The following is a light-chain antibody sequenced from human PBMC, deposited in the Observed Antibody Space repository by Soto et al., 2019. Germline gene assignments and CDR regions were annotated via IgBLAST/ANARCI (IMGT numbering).Light chain of an antibody. CDR2: GAS. J-gene: IGKJ5*01. Sequence: EIVLTQSPGTLSLSPGERATLSCRASQSVSSSYFAWYQQKPGQAPRLLFYGASSRATGIPDRFSGSGSGTDFTLTISRLEPEEFAVYYCQQYGSSPITFGQGTRLEIK. CDR1: QSVSSSY. V-gene: IGKV3-20*01. CDR3: QQYGSSPIT.